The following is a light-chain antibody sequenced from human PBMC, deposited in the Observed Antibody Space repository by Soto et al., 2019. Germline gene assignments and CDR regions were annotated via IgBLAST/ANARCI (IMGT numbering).Light chain of an antibody. CDR3: RLYRGSLPWL. V-gene: IGKV3-20*01. CDR2: GAS. CDR1: QSVSSSY. Sequence: EIVLTQSTGTLSLSPGERATLSCRASQSVSSSYLAWYQQKPGQAPRLLIYGASSRATGIPDRFSGSGSGTDFTHDICRLEPEDFAEYDCRLYRGSLPWLLGQEINVE. J-gene: IGKJ1*01.